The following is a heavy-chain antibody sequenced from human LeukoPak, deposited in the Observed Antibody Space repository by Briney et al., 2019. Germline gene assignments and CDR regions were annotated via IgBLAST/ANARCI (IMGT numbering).Heavy chain of an antibody. V-gene: IGHV3-30*04. J-gene: IGHJ6*03. CDR3: ARRIMTTVTNYYYYMDV. D-gene: IGHD4-11*01. Sequence: GRSLRLSCAASGFTFSSYAMHWVRQAPGKGLEWVAAISYDGSNKYYADSVKGRFTISRDNSKNTLYLQMNSLRAEDTAVYYCARRIMTTVTNYYYYMDVWGKGTTVTVSS. CDR1: GFTFSSYA. CDR2: ISYDGSNK.